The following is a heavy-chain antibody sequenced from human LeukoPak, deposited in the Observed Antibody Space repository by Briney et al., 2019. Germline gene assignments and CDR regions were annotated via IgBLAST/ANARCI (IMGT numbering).Heavy chain of an antibody. Sequence: SVKVSCKASGYTFTSYGISWVRQAPGQGLEWMGRIIPIFGIANYAQKFQGRVTIIADKSTSTAYMELSSLRSGDTAVYYCATVYDSLDVWGQGTTVTVSS. J-gene: IGHJ6*02. CDR1: GYTFTSYG. V-gene: IGHV1-69*04. CDR2: IIPIFGIA. D-gene: IGHD3-3*01. CDR3: ATVYDSLDV.